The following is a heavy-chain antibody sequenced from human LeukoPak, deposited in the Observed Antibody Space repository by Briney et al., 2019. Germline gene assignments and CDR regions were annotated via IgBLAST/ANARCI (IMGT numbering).Heavy chain of an antibody. CDR1: GGSISSHY. CDR2: IYYSGST. Sequence: PSETLSLTCTVSGGSISSHYWSWIRQPPGKGLEWIGYIYYSGSTNYNPSLKSRVTISVDTSKNQFSLKLSSVTAADTAVYYCARKIAAAERYFDLWGRGTLVTVSS. CDR3: ARKIAAAERYFDL. D-gene: IGHD6-13*01. V-gene: IGHV4-59*11. J-gene: IGHJ2*01.